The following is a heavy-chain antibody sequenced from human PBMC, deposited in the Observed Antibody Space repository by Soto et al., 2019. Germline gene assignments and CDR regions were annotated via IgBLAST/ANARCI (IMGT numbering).Heavy chain of an antibody. CDR1: GYTFTSYY. D-gene: IGHD3-3*01. CDR2: INPSGGST. Sequence: QVQLVQSGAEVKKPGASVKDSCKASGYTFTSYYMHWVRQAPGQGLEWMGIINPSGGSTSYAQKFQGRVTMTRDTSTSTVYMELSSLRSEDTAVYYCARGDFWSGYSTYYYYYGMDVWGQGTTVTVSS. CDR3: ARGDFWSGYSTYYYYYGMDV. V-gene: IGHV1-46*01. J-gene: IGHJ6*02.